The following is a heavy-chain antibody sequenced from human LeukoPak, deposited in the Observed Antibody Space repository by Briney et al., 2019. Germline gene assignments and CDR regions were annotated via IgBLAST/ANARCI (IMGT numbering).Heavy chain of an antibody. CDR3: AKDIHNWGSDY. Sequence: GGSLRLSCARSGFTFNDYFMSWVRHAPGEGLEWVLAINKDGSVTHYAESVKGRFTISRDNSKNTLFLQISRLRAEDTAVYFCAKDIHNWGSDYWGQGTLVTVSS. V-gene: IGHV3-23*01. J-gene: IGHJ4*02. CDR2: INKDGSVT. CDR1: GFTFNDYF. D-gene: IGHD7-27*01.